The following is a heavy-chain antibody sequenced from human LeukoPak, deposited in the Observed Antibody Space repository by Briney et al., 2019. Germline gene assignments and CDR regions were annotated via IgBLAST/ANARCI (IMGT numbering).Heavy chain of an antibody. CDR2: IRYDGSNK. V-gene: IGHV3-30*02. CDR3: AKDLGLQVGASPFDY. D-gene: IGHD1-26*01. CDR1: GFTFSSYG. J-gene: IGHJ4*02. Sequence: GGSLRLSCAASGFTFSSYGMHWVRQAPGKGLEWVAFIRYDGSNKYYADSVKGRFTISRDNPHNTLYLQMNSLHSEDTAVYYCAKDLGLQVGASPFDYWGQGTLVTVSS.